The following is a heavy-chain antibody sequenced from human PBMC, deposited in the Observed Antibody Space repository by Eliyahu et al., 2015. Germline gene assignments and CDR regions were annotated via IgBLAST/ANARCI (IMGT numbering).Heavy chain of an antibody. J-gene: IGHJ2*01. CDR2: ISSSSSYI. V-gene: IGHV3-21*01. CDR1: GFTFSSYS. D-gene: IGHD4-17*01. Sequence: EVQLVESGGGLVKPGGSLXLSCAASGFTFSSYSMNWVRQAPGKGLEWVSSISSSSSYIYYADSVKGRFTISRDNAKNSLYLQMNSLRAEDTAVYYCARDGDSEYFDLWGRGTLVTVSS. CDR3: ARDGDSEYFDL.